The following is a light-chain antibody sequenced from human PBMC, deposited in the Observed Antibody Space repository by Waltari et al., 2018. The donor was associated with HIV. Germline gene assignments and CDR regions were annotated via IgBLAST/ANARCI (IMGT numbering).Light chain of an antibody. CDR1: ESLLHRSGFNY. Sequence: DIVMTQSPLSLPVTPGEPASISCLSGESLLHRSGFNYLDWYLQKEGRPPQLLIYWGSNRASGVPDRFTGSGSGTDFTLKISRVEAEDVGIYFCMQSLQTPLTFGGGTKVEMK. J-gene: IGKJ4*01. V-gene: IGKV2-28*01. CDR2: WGS. CDR3: MQSLQTPLT.